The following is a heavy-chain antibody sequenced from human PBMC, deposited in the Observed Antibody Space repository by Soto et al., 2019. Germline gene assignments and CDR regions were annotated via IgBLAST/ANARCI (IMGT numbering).Heavy chain of an antibody. CDR3: ARGGLFSIPAAMDY. CDR1: GGTFSSYA. J-gene: IGHJ4*02. CDR2: IIPIFGTA. V-gene: IGHV1-69*01. D-gene: IGHD2-2*01. Sequence: QVQLVQSGAEVKKPGSSVKVSCKASGGTFSSYAISWVRQAPGQGLEWMGGIIPIFGTANYARKFQGRGTITADESTSTAYIELSSVRAEGTAVYYCARGGLFSIPAAMDYWGQGTLVTVSS.